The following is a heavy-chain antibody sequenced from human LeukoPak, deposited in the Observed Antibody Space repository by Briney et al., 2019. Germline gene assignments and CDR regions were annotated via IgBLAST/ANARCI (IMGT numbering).Heavy chain of an antibody. CDR1: GFTFSSYA. J-gene: IGHJ4*02. V-gene: IGHV3-30*02. Sequence: GGSLRLSCAASGFTFSSYAMSWVRQAPGKGLEWVAFIRNDGTKEYHADSVKGRFSISRDNPKNTLYLQMNSLSVEDTAIYYCVKALGGSGSYWGQGTSVIVSS. CDR2: IRNDGTKE. CDR3: VKALGGSGSY. D-gene: IGHD3-10*01.